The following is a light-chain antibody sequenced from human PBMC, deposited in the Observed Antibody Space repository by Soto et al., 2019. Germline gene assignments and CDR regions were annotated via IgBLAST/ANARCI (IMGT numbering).Light chain of an antibody. CDR3: QQYGGSPPYT. Sequence: EIVLTQSPGTLSLSPGERATLSCRASQSVSSIYFAWYQQKPAQAPRLLIYRASSRATGIPDRFSGSGSATDFTLTISRLEPEDFAVYYCQQYGGSPPYTFGQGTKLEIK. V-gene: IGKV3-20*01. CDR2: RAS. J-gene: IGKJ2*01. CDR1: QSVSSIY.